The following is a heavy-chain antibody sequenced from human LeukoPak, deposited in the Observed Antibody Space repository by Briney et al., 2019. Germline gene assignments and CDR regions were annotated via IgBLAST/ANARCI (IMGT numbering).Heavy chain of an antibody. CDR2: INQSGST. CDR1: GGSFTAYY. Sequence: SETLSLTCTVYGGSFTAYYWSWIRQPPGKGLEWIGEINQSGSTNYNPSLKSRVTISVDTSKNQFSLKLSSVTAADTAVYYCARGAGWYNYWGQGTLVTVSS. D-gene: IGHD6-19*01. CDR3: ARGAGWYNY. J-gene: IGHJ4*02. V-gene: IGHV4-34*01.